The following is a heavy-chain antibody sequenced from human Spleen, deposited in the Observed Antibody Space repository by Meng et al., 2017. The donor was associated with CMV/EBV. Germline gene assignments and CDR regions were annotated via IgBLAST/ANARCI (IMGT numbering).Heavy chain of an antibody. Sequence: ASVKVSCKASGFTFSDFYIHWVRQAPGQGLEWMGGINPNTGATDYAQKLQGRVTLTRDTSITTAYMELSSLRSEDTAVYYCARGLKYKWGERYIYGIDVWGQGTTVTVSS. V-gene: IGHV1-2*02. CDR3: ARGLKYKWGERYIYGIDV. CDR2: INPNTGAT. CDR1: GFTFSDFY. D-gene: IGHD1-20*01. J-gene: IGHJ6*02.